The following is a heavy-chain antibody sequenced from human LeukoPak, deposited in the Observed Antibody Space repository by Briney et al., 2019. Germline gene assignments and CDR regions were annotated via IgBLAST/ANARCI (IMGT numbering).Heavy chain of an antibody. D-gene: IGHD3-16*02. V-gene: IGHV3-48*01. J-gene: IGHJ6*02. CDR2: ISSNSATV. CDR1: GCTFSSYS. CDR3: ARDTRSLMDV. Sequence: GGSLRLSCAASGCTFSSYSMNWVRQAPGKGPEWLSYISSNSATVYYADSVKGRFTVSRDNAKNSLYLQMNSLGAEDTAVYYCARDTRSLMDVWGQGTTVTVSS.